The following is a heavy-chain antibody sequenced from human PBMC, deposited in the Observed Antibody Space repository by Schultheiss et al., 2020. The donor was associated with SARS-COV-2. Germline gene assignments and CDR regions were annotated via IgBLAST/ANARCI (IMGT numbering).Heavy chain of an antibody. V-gene: IGHV4-61*01. CDR1: GGSVSSGSYY. D-gene: IGHD2-2*01. Sequence: SETLSLTCTVSGGSVSSGSYYWSWIRQPPGKGLEWIGYIYYSGSTNYNPSLKSRVTMSVDTSKNQFSLKLSSVTAADTAVYYCARDDGASWYVDYFDSWGQGTLVTV. CDR3: ARDDGASWYVDYFDS. CDR2: IYYSGST. J-gene: IGHJ4*02.